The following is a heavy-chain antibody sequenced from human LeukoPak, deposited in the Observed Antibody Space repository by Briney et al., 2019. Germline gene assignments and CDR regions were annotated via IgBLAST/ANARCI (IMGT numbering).Heavy chain of an antibody. CDR2: VSYDGRTT. J-gene: IGHJ3*01. CDR1: FTFSTYS. CDR3: MSEISFSVFDV. D-gene: IGHD5/OR15-5a*01. V-gene: IGHV3-30-3*01. Sequence: GTSLRLSCAFTFSTYSIHWVRQAPGKGLEWMAVVSYDGRTTFYTDSVRGRFTISRDNSKNTVYLQMNSLRAEDTAVFYCMSEISFSVFDVWGQGTVVTVSS.